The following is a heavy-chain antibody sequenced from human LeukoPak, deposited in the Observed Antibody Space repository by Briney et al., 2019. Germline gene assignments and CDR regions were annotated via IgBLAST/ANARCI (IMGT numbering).Heavy chain of an antibody. J-gene: IGHJ4*02. CDR1: GGSISSYY. V-gene: IGHV4-34*01. CDR2: INHSGST. CDR3: ARGYYYGSGN. D-gene: IGHD3-10*01. Sequence: SETLSLTCTVSGGSISSYYWSWIRQPPGKGLEWIGEINHSGSTNYNPSLKSRVTISVDTSKNQFSLKLSSVTAADPAVYYCARGYYYGSGNWGQGTLVTVSS.